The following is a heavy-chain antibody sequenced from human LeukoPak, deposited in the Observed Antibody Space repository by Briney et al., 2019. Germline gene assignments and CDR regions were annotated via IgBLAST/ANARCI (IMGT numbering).Heavy chain of an antibody. CDR3: AKERIGGSPDY. J-gene: IGHJ4*02. Sequence: GGSLRLSCAASGFTFSSYSMNWVRQAPGKGLEWVSYISSSSSTIYYADSVKGRFTISRDNSRNSLYLQMNSLRTEDTALYYCAKERIGGSPDYWGQGTLLTVSS. CDR1: GFTFSSYS. D-gene: IGHD3-10*01. CDR2: ISSSSSTI. V-gene: IGHV3-48*04.